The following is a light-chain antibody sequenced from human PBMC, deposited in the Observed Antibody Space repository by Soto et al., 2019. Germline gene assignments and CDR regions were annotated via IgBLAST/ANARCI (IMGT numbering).Light chain of an antibody. J-gene: IGKJ5*01. CDR2: GAS. CDR3: QQAASFPIT. CDR1: QSVNSN. Sequence: EIVMTQSPATLSVSPGERATLSCRASQSVNSNLAWYQQKPGQAPRLLIYGASTRATGIPARFSGSGSGTDFTLTINSLQPEDFATYYCQQAASFPITFGQGTRLQI. V-gene: IGKV3-15*01.